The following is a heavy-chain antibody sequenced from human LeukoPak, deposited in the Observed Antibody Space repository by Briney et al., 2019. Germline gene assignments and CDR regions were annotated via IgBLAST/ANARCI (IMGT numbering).Heavy chain of an antibody. CDR2: IYYSGST. D-gene: IGHD5-18*01. Sequence: SETLSLTCTVSGGSVSSGGYYWSWIRQPPGKGLEWIGYIYYSGSTNYNPSLKSRVTISVDTSENQFSLKLSSVTAADTAVYYCARVSTGYSYGSTSFDYWGQGTLVTVSS. CDR3: ARVSTGYSYGSTSFDY. V-gene: IGHV4-61*08. J-gene: IGHJ4*02. CDR1: GGSVSSGGYY.